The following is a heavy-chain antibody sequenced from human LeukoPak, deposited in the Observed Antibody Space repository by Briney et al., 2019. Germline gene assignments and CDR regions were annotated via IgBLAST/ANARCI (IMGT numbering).Heavy chain of an antibody. V-gene: IGHV4-59*01. CDR1: GGSISSYY. Sequence: SETLSLTCTVSGGSISSYYWSWIRQPPGKGLEWIGYIYYSGSTNYNPSLKSRVTISVDTSKDQFSLKLSSVTAADTAVYYCARAAYSSNWRDKRNWFDPWGQGTLVTVSS. CDR3: ARAAYSSNWRDKRNWFDP. D-gene: IGHD6-13*01. CDR2: IYYSGST. J-gene: IGHJ5*02.